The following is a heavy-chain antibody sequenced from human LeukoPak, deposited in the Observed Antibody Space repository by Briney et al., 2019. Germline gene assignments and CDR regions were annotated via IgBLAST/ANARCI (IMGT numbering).Heavy chain of an antibody. J-gene: IGHJ2*01. V-gene: IGHV1-2*02. D-gene: IGHD2-21*01. CDR2: DNPDSGGT. CDR3: ARSDVVTADWYFDI. Sequence: GASVKVSSKASGYTFSGYYIHWVRQAPGQGLEWVGRDNPDSGGTKYAQKFQGRVTVTRDTSISTAYMELTSLRFDDTAVYYCARSDVVTADWYFDIWGRGTLVTVSS. CDR1: GYTFSGYY.